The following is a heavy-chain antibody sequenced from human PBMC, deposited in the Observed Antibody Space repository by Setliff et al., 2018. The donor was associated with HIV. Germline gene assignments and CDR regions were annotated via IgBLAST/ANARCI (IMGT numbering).Heavy chain of an antibody. J-gene: IGHJ5*02. CDR1: GYTFTSYA. CDR3: ARDVGSVWHNFFDP. D-gene: IGHD6-19*01. V-gene: IGHV1-3*01. Sequence: ASVKVSCKASGYTFTSYAMHWVRQAPGQRLEWMGWINAGNGNTKYSPKFQGRVTLIRDTSATTVYMELSSLRPEDTAIYYCARDVGSVWHNFFDPWGQGTLVTVSS. CDR2: INAGNGNT.